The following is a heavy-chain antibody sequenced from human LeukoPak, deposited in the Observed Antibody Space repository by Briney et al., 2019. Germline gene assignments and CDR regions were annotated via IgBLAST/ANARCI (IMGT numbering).Heavy chain of an antibody. CDR1: GGSFSGYY. Sequence: SETLSLTCAVYGGSFSGYYWSWIRQPPGKGLEWIGEINHSGSTNYSPFLKSRVTISVDTSKNQFSLKLSSVTAADTAVYYCARVGLWFGELSWFDPWGQGTLVTVSS. CDR2: INHSGST. D-gene: IGHD3-10*01. CDR3: ARVGLWFGELSWFDP. V-gene: IGHV4-34*01. J-gene: IGHJ5*02.